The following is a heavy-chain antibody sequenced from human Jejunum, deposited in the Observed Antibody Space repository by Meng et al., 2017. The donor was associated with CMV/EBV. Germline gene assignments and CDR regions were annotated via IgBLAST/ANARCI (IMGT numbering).Heavy chain of an antibody. D-gene: IGHD1-1*01. CDR2: ISRDGGGT. Sequence: YAMHVVRQAPGKGLEYVSIISRDGGGTYYADSVKGRFTISRDDSKNTLYLHMGSLRVEDMAVYYCARGRGRTGDVDPGVSGYFDSWGQGTLVTVSS. CDR3: ARGRGRTGDVDPGVSGYFDS. J-gene: IGHJ4*02. V-gene: IGHV3-64*02. CDR1: YA.